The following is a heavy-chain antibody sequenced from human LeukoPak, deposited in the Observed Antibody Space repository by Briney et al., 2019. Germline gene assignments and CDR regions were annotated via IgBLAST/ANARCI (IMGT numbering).Heavy chain of an antibody. CDR2: ISCSGGST. V-gene: IGHV3-23*01. J-gene: IGHJ4*02. Sequence: GGSLRLSCAAAGFTFSSYAMSWVRQAPGKGLEWVSAISCSGGSTYYADSVKGRFTISRDNSKNTLYLQMNSLRAEDTAVYYCAKHSGAYGDYETFPFDYWGQGTLVTVSS. CDR3: AKHSGAYGDYETFPFDY. D-gene: IGHD4-17*01. CDR1: GFTFSSYA.